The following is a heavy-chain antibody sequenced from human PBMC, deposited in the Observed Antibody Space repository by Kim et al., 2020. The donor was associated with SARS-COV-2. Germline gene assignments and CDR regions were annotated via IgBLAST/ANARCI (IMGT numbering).Heavy chain of an antibody. CDR2: IYYSGST. D-gene: IGHD3-3*01. V-gene: IGHV4-59*01. Sequence: SETLSLTCTVSGGSISSYYWSWIRQPPGKGLEWIGYIYYSGSTNYNPSLKSRVTISVDTSKNQFSLKLSSVTAADTAVYYCARARGPLRFLESFDPWGQGTLVTVSS. J-gene: IGHJ5*02. CDR1: GGSISSYY. CDR3: ARARGPLRFLESFDP.